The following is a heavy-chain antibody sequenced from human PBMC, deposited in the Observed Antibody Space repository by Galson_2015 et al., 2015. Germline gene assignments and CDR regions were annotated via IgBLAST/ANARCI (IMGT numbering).Heavy chain of an antibody. D-gene: IGHD3-10*01. J-gene: IGHJ4*02. CDR2: IAYDGNDK. Sequence: SLRLSCAASGFTFSRTGMHWVRQAPGKGLEWVAHIAYDGNDKFYADSVRSRFDVSRDDSNNTLFLQMNSLRPEDTAIYYCAKWGAMVRGVDVWGQGTLVTVSS. CDR1: GFTFSRTG. CDR3: AKWGAMVRGVDV. V-gene: IGHV3-30*18.